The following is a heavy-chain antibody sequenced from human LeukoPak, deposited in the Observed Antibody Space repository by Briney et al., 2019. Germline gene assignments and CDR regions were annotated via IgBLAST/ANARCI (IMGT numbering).Heavy chain of an antibody. CDR1: GGPISSSSYY. CDR2: IYYSGST. J-gene: IGHJ4*02. CDR3: ARRRISYDSSGYNY. Sequence: SETLSLTCTVSGGPISSSSYYWGWIRQPPGKGLEWIGSIYYSGSTYYNPSLKSRVTISVDTSKNQFSLKLSSVTAADTAVYYCARRRISYDSSGYNYWGQGTLVTVSS. V-gene: IGHV4-39*01. D-gene: IGHD3-22*01.